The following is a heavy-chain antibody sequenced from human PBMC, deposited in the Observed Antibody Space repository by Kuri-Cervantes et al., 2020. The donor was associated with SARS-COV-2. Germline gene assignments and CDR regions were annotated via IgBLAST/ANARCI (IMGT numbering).Heavy chain of an antibody. J-gene: IGHJ3*02. V-gene: IGHV1-2*02. CDR3: ARVANLWWFGELLSDAFDI. CDR1: GYTFTGYY. CDR2: INPNSGGT. D-gene: IGHD3-10*01. Sequence: ASVKVSCKASGYTFTGYYMHWVRQAPGQGLEWMGWINPNSGGTNYAQKFQGRVTMTTDTSTSTAYMELRSLRSDDTAVYYCARVANLWWFGELLSDAFDIWGQGTMVTVSS.